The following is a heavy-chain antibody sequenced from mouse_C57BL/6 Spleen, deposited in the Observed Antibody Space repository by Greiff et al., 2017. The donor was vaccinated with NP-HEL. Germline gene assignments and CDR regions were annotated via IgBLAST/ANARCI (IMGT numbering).Heavy chain of an antibody. V-gene: IGHV1-52*01. CDR3: ANAAYYSNYFAMDY. CDR2: IDPSDSEP. CDR1: GYTFTSYW. D-gene: IGHD2-5*01. Sequence: QVQLQQPGAELVRPGSSVKLSCKASGYTFTSYWMPWVKQRPIQGLEWIGNIDPSDSEPHYNQKFKDKATLTVDKSSSTAYMQLSSLTSEDSAVYYCANAAYYSNYFAMDYWGQGTSVTVSS. J-gene: IGHJ4*01.